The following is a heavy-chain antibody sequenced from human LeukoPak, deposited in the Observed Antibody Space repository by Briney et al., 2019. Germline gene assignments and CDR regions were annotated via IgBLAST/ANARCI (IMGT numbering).Heavy chain of an antibody. V-gene: IGHV4-4*07. D-gene: IGHD1-26*01. Sequence: PSETLSLTCTVSGGSISSYYWSWIRQPAGKGLEWIGRIYTSWSTNYNPSPKSRVTMSVDTSKHQFYLKLSSVTAADTAVYYCAREGALSGSYHGPDFDYWGQGTLVTVSS. CDR3: AREGALSGSYHGPDFDY. J-gene: IGHJ4*02. CDR1: GGSISSYY. CDR2: IYTSWST.